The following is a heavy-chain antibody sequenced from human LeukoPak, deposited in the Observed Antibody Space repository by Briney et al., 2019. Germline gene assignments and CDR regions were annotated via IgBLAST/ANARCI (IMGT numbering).Heavy chain of an antibody. J-gene: IGHJ4*02. V-gene: IGHV4-59*01. CDR3: ARDSLGGSYFDY. Sequence: SETLSLTCTVSGCSISSYYWSWIRQPPGKGLEWIGYIYYSGSTNYNPSLKSRVTISVDKSKNQFYLKLSSVTAADTAVYYCARDSLGGSYFDYWGQGTPVTVSS. CDR1: GCSISSYY. D-gene: IGHD1-26*01. CDR2: IYYSGST.